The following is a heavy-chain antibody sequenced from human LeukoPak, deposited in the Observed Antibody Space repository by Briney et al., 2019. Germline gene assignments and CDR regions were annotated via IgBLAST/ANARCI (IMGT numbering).Heavy chain of an antibody. CDR3: ARKGRPYYYYYGMDV. CDR2: ISAYNGNT. V-gene: IGHV1-18*01. Sequence: GASVKVSCKASGYTFTSYGISWVRQAPGQGLEWMGWISAYNGNTNYAQKLQGRVTMTTDTSTSTAYMELRSLRSDDTAVYYCARKGRPYYYYYGMDVWGQGTTVTVSS. J-gene: IGHJ6*02. CDR1: GYTFTSYG.